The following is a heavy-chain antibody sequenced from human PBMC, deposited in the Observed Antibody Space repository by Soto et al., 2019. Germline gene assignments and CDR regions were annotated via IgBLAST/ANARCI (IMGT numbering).Heavy chain of an antibody. Sequence: GESLKISCKGSGYSFTSYWIGWVRQMPGKGLEWMGLIYPGDSDTRYSPSFQGQVPISADKSISTAYQHWSSLKASDTAMYYGARMGSEGFGELLSSESGANWGQGTLVTVSS. J-gene: IGHJ4*02. CDR1: GYSFTSYW. V-gene: IGHV5-51*01. CDR2: IYPGDSDT. D-gene: IGHD3-10*01. CDR3: ARMGSEGFGELLSSESGAN.